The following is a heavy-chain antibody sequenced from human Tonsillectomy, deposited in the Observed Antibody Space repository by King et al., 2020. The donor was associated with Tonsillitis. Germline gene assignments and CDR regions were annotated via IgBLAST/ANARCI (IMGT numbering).Heavy chain of an antibody. CDR2: SRNKANSYTT. V-gene: IGHV3-72*01. J-gene: IGHJ4*02. Sequence: VQLVESGGGLVQPGGSLRLSCAASGFTFSDHDIDWVRQAPGKGLEWVGRSRNKANSYTTQYAASVKGRFTISRDDSKNSLYLQLNSLRTEDTAVYYCAVFRRTWGYWGQGTLVTVS. CDR1: GFTFSDHD. CDR3: AVFRRTWGY. D-gene: IGHD3-16*01.